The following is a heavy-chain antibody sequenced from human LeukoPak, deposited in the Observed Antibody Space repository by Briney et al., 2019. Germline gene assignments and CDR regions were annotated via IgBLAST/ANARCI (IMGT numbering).Heavy chain of an antibody. CDR3: ARGDRSGPWDY. CDR1: GGSISSYY. J-gene: IGHJ4*02. D-gene: IGHD3-22*01. V-gene: IGHV4-59*01. CDR2: IYYSGNT. Sequence: SETLSLTCTVSGGSISSYYWSWIRQPPGKGLEWIGHIYYSGNTNYNPSLKSRVTISVDTSKNQFSLKLSSVTAADTAVYHCARGDRSGPWDYWGQGTLVTVSS.